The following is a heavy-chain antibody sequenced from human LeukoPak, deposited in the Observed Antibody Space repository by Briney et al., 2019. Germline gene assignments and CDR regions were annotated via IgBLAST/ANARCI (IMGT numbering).Heavy chain of an antibody. J-gene: IGHJ3*02. D-gene: IGHD5-12*01. CDR1: GGSFSDYC. Sequence: SETLSLSCAVYGGSFSDYCWSWIRQTPGKGLEWVGEILHNGSTDYNPSLKSRATISIDVSKNQFSLKLRSVTAADTAMYYCARDVFLATDAFDIWGHGTMVSVSS. V-gene: IGHV4-34*12. CDR2: ILHNGST. CDR3: ARDVFLATDAFDI.